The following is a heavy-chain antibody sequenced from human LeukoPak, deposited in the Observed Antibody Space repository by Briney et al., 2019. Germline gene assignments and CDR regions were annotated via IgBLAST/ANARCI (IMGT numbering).Heavy chain of an antibody. CDR1: GGSISSYY. V-gene: IGHV4-59*01. CDR2: IDYSGST. D-gene: IGHD3-10*01. Sequence: PSETLSLTCTATGGSISSYYWSWIRQPPGKGQEWIGYIDYSGSTNYNPSLKSRVTISVDTSKSQFSLKLSSVTAADTGVYYCARDRAYGSGKYYFDYWGQGTLVTVSS. CDR3: ARDRAYGSGKYYFDY. J-gene: IGHJ4*02.